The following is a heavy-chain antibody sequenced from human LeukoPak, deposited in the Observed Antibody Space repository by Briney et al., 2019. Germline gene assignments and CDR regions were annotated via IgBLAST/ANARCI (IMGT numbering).Heavy chain of an antibody. Sequence: ASVKVSCKASGYTFTSYGIGWVRQAPGQGLEWMGWISAYNGNTNYAQKLQGRVTMTTDTSTSTAYMELRSLRSDDTAVYYCARARPYCGGDCYLFYYYYYMDVWGKGTTVTISS. J-gene: IGHJ6*03. CDR3: ARARPYCGGDCYLFYYYYYMDV. CDR2: ISAYNGNT. V-gene: IGHV1-18*01. D-gene: IGHD2-21*02. CDR1: GYTFTSYG.